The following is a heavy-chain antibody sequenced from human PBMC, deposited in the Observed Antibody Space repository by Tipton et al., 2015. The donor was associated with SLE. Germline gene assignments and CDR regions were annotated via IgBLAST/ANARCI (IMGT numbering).Heavy chain of an antibody. D-gene: IGHD2/OR15-2a*01. CDR3: AKEPYTFFYTSGTTSVFDS. V-gene: IGHV1-2*02. J-gene: IGHJ4*02. Sequence: QLVQSGAEVKKPGASVKVSCKASGYTFTGYYMHWVRQAPGQGLEWMGWISTKSADTNYAQKFQGRVTMIRDTSITTVYMELSRLRSDDTAVYYCAKEPYTFFYTSGTTSVFDSWGQGTLVTVSS. CDR1: GYTFTGYY. CDR2: ISTKSADT.